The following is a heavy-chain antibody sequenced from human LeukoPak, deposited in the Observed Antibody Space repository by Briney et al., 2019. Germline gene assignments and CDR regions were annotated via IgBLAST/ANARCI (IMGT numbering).Heavy chain of an antibody. J-gene: IGHJ4*02. V-gene: IGHV3-30*01. CDR3: ARDSTYYYDSGSSGPHYFDN. D-gene: IGHD3-10*01. Sequence: QPGGSLRLSCAASGFTFINYAMHWVRQAPGKGLEWVSIISSGGVSEYYADSVKGRFTISRDNSKNTLYLQLNSLRPEDTGVYYCARDSTYYYDSGSSGPHYFDNWGQGTLVTVSS. CDR1: GFTFINYA. CDR2: ISSGGVSE.